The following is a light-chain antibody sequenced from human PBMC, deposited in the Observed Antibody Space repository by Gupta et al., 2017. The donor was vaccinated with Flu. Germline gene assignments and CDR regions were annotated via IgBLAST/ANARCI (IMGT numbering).Light chain of an antibody. CDR3: MQARQTPWT. Sequence: EMVMTHSPLSLPVPPGEQASTSGRSGQSLLHSIGYNYLDWYLQKPGQSPQLLIYLGSNRASGVPDRFSGSGSGTDFTLKISRVEAEDVGVYYCMQARQTPWTFGQGTKVEIK. V-gene: IGKV2-28*01. CDR1: QSLLHSIGYNY. CDR2: LGS. J-gene: IGKJ1*01.